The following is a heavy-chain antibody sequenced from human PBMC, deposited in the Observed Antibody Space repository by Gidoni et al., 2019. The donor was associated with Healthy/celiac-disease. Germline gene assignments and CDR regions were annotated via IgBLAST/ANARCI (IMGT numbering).Heavy chain of an antibody. CDR3: ARESPIVGATTFDY. Sequence: QVQLQESGPGLVKSSETLSLTCTVSGGSISSYYWSWIRQPPGKGLEWIGYIYYSGSTNYNPSLKSRVTISVDTSKNQFSLKLSSVTAADTAVYYCARESPIVGATTFDYWGQGTLVTVSS. J-gene: IGHJ4*02. D-gene: IGHD1-26*01. V-gene: IGHV4-59*01. CDR1: GGSISSYY. CDR2: IYYSGST.